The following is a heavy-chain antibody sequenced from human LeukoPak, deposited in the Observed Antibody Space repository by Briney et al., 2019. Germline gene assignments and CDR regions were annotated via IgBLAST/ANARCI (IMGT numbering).Heavy chain of an antibody. CDR2: INTDGSST. CDR1: GFIFSSYW. J-gene: IGHJ4*02. V-gene: IGHV3-74*01. Sequence: PGGSLRLSCAASGFIFSSYWMHWVRHAPGKGLAWVSRINTDGSSTSYADSVKGRFTISRDNAKNTLYLQMNSLRAEDTAVYYCARGREDFDYWGQGTLVTVSS. CDR3: ARGREDFDY. D-gene: IGHD1-26*01.